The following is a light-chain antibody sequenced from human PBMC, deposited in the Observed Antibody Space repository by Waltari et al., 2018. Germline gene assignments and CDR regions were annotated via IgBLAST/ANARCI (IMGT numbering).Light chain of an antibody. CDR1: QSVSSY. Sequence: EIVLTQSPATLSLSPGERPTLSCRASQSVSSYLALYQQKPGQAPRRLIYDASNRDTGIPARFSGSGSGTDFTLTISSLEPEDFAVYYCQQRSNWRVTFGGGTKVEIK. V-gene: IGKV3-11*01. CDR2: DAS. CDR3: QQRSNWRVT. J-gene: IGKJ4*01.